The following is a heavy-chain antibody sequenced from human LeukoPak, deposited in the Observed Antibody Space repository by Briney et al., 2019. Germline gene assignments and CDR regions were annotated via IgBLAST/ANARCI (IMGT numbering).Heavy chain of an antibody. J-gene: IGHJ4*02. CDR2: IYYSGST. CDR1: GGSISSSSYY. Sequence: SETLSLTCTVSGGSISSSSYYWGWIRQPPGKGLEWIGSIYYSGSTYYNPSLKSRVTISVDTSKNQFSLKLSSVTAADTAVYYCARDWNRYAYWGQGTLVIVSS. D-gene: IGHD1-1*01. V-gene: IGHV4-39*07. CDR3: ARDWNRYAY.